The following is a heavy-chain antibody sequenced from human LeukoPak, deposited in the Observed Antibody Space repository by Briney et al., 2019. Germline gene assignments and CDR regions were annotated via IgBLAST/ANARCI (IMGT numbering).Heavy chain of an antibody. D-gene: IGHD1-26*01. V-gene: IGHV3-53*01. CDR3: ARVGATFRWFDP. CDR2: IYSGGST. Sequence: GGSLRLSCAASGFTVSSNYMSWVRRAPRKGLEWVSVIYSGGSTYYADSVKGRLTISRDNSKNTLYLQMNSLRAEDTAVYYCARVGATFRWFDPWGQGTLVTVSS. CDR1: GFTVSSNY. J-gene: IGHJ5*02.